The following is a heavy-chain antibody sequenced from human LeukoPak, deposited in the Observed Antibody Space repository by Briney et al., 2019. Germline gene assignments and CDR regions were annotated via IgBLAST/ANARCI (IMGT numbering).Heavy chain of an antibody. CDR3: ARSGVTTVTTLDY. D-gene: IGHD4-17*01. Sequence: GGSLRLSCAASGFTFSSYGMHWVRQAPGKGLEWVAVISYDGSNKYYADSVKGRFTISRDNAKNSLYLQMNSLRAEDTAVYYCARSGVTTVTTLDYWGQGTLVTVSS. J-gene: IGHJ4*02. CDR1: GFTFSSYG. V-gene: IGHV3-30*03. CDR2: ISYDGSNK.